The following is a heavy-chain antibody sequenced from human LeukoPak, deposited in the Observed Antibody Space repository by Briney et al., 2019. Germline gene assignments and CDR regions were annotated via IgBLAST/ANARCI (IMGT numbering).Heavy chain of an antibody. D-gene: IGHD6-19*01. Sequence: SGGSLRLSCAASGFTFSSYAMSWVRQAPGKGLEWVSAISGSGGSTYYADSVKGRFTISRDNSKNTLYLQMNSLRAEDTAVYYCAYNGIAVAGNGNYFDYWGQGTLVTVSS. J-gene: IGHJ4*02. CDR1: GFTFSSYA. V-gene: IGHV3-23*01. CDR3: AYNGIAVAGNGNYFDY. CDR2: ISGSGGST.